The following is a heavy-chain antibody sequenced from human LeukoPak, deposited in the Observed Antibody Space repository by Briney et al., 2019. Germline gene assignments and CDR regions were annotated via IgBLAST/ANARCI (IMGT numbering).Heavy chain of an antibody. CDR3: ARVRDYYASSDYSDY. V-gene: IGHV1-18*04. Sequence: ASVKVSCKTSGYTFTSYYVSWVRQAPGQGLEWMGWISGYSAKTKYVQKFQGRITMTIDTSTTTAYMELRSLTSDDTAVYYCARVRDYYASSDYSDYWGQGTLVTVSS. CDR1: GYTFTSYY. D-gene: IGHD3-22*01. J-gene: IGHJ4*02. CDR2: ISGYSAKT.